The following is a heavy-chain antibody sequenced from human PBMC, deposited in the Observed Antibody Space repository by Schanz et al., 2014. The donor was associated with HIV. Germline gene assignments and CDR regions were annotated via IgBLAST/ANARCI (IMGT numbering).Heavy chain of an antibody. Sequence: QVQLVESGGGVVQPGRSLRLSCAASGFTFSSFGMHWVRQAPGKGLEWVAVISYDGSSKYYADSVKGRFTISRDNSKNMLYLQMGSLRGQDTAVYFCAKGRVSDSPLFDYWGQGTLVAVSS. CDR3: AKGRVSDSPLFDY. CDR2: ISYDGSSK. CDR1: GFTFSSFG. V-gene: IGHV3-30*18. J-gene: IGHJ4*02.